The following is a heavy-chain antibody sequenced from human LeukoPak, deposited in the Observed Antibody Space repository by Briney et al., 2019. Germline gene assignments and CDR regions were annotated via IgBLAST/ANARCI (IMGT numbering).Heavy chain of an antibody. CDR3: ARRGPPNWFDP. Sequence: SETLSLTCAVSGGSISSGGYSWSWIRQPPGKGLEWIGEINHSGSTNYNPSLKSRVTISVDTSKNQFSLKLSSVTAADTAVYYCARRGPPNWFDPWGQGTLVTVSS. J-gene: IGHJ5*02. CDR1: GGSISSGGYS. V-gene: IGHV4-30-2*01. CDR2: INHSGST.